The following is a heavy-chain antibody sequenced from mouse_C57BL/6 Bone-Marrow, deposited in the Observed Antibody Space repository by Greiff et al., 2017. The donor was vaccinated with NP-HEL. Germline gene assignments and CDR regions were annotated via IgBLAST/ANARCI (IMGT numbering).Heavy chain of an antibody. D-gene: IGHD1-1*01. J-gene: IGHJ2*01. CDR1: GFTFTDYY. Sequence: DVQLVESGGGLVQPGGSLSLSCAASGFTFTDYYMSWVRQPPGKALEWLGFIRNKANGYTAEYSASVKGRFTISRDNSQSILYLQMNALRAEDSATYYCARYEFSTTVGYYFDYWGQGTTLTVSS. CDR3: ARYEFSTTVGYYFDY. CDR2: IRNKANGYTA. V-gene: IGHV7-3*01.